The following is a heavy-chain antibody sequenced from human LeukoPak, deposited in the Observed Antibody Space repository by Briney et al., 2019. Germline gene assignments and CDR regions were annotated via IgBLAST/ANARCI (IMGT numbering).Heavy chain of an antibody. CDR3: ASGGSGYDSFDY. CDR2: ISYSGST. J-gene: IGHJ4*02. CDR1: GGSIRTYY. D-gene: IGHD5-12*01. Sequence: SETLSLICTVSGGSIRTYYWSWIRQPPGKGLEWLGYISYSGSTNYNPSLKSRVTISVATSKTQFSVKLSSVTAADTAVYYCASGGSGYDSFDYWGQGTLVTVSS. V-gene: IGHV4-59*01.